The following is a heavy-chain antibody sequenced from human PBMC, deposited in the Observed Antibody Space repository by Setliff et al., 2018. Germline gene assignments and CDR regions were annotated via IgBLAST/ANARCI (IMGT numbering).Heavy chain of an antibody. D-gene: IGHD3-3*01. CDR1: GYTFATYG. CDR2: INPSDGST. Sequence: ASVKVSCKASGYTFATYGISWVRQAPGQGLEWIGVINPSDGSTTYAQKFQGRVTMTRDTSTNTVYMQLSSLRSEDTAVYYCARENMAKNFWGEHSDYWGQGTLVTVSS. J-gene: IGHJ4*02. CDR3: ARENMAKNFWGEHSDY. V-gene: IGHV1-46*01.